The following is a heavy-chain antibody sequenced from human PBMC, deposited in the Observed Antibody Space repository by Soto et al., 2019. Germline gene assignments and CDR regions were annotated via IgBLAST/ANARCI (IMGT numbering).Heavy chain of an antibody. D-gene: IGHD2-21*02. Sequence: EVQLLESGGGLVQPGGSLRLSCAASGFTFSSYAMSWVRQAPGKGLEWVSTIGGSGGSTYYADSVKGRFTISRDNSKNTLYLQMNSLSAEDTAVYYCAKDQYVVVTTNWFDPWGQGTLVTVSS. CDR3: AKDQYVVVTTNWFDP. V-gene: IGHV3-23*01. CDR2: IGGSGGST. J-gene: IGHJ5*02. CDR1: GFTFSSYA.